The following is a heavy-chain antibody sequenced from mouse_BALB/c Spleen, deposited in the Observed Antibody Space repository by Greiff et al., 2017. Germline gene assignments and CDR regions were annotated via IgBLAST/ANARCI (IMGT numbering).Heavy chain of an antibody. D-gene: IGHD2-4*01. CDR1: GYTFTSYD. CDR3: ARGSTMITTGFAY. CDR2: IYPGDGST. J-gene: IGHJ3*01. V-gene: IGHV1S56*01. Sequence: VQVVESGPELVKPGALVKISCKASGYTFTSYDINWVKQRPGQGLEWIGWIYPGDGSTKYNEKFKGKATLTADKSSSTAYMQLSSLTSENSAVYFCARGSTMITTGFAYWGQGTLVTVSA.